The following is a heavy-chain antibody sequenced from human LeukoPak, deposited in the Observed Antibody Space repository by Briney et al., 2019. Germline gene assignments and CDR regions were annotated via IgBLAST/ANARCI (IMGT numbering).Heavy chain of an antibody. V-gene: IGHV3-33*01. J-gene: IGHJ3*02. D-gene: IGHD3-22*01. Sequence: PGGSLRLSCSASGFAFSNYGVHWVRQAPGKGLEWVAVIWYDGSYKYYADSVKGRFTISRDNSKNTLYLQMNSLRAEDTAVYYCARGYFYDSSGYSDAFDIWGQGTVVTVSS. CDR1: GFAFSNYG. CDR2: IWYDGSYK. CDR3: ARGYFYDSSGYSDAFDI.